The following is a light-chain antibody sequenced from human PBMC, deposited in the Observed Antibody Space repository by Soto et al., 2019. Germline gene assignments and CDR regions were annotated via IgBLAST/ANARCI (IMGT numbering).Light chain of an antibody. CDR3: LLSYSGPRI. Sequence: QAVVTQEPSLTVSPGGTVTLTCGSSTGAVTTGHYPYWFQQRPGQAPRTLIYDTSSKHSYTPARFSGSLLGGKAALTLSGAQPEDEAEYYCLLSYSGPRIFGGGTKLTVL. CDR1: TGAVTTGHY. J-gene: IGLJ2*01. V-gene: IGLV7-46*01. CDR2: DTS.